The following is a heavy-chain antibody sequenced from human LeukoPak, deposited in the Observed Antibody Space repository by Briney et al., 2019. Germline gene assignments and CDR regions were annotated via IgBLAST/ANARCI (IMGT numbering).Heavy chain of an antibody. V-gene: IGHV3-23*01. CDR2: ISGSGGST. Sequence: GGSLRLSCAASGFTLSSYAMSCVRQPPGKGLEWDSAISGSGGSTYYADPVKGRFTISRDNSRNTLYLQMNSPRAEDTAVYYCAILPGYSSGWYEVNYWGQGTLVTVSS. CDR1: GFTLSSYA. D-gene: IGHD6-13*01. J-gene: IGHJ4*02. CDR3: AILPGYSSGWYEVNY.